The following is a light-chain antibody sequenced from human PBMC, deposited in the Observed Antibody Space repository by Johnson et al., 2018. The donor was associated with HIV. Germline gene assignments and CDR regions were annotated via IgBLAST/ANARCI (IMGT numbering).Light chain of an antibody. V-gene: IGLV1-51*01. J-gene: IGLJ1*01. CDR1: SSNIGNNY. CDR3: GTWDTSPGAHYV. Sequence: QSVLTQPPSVSAAPGQKVTISCSGSSSNIGNNYVSWYQQFPGTAPKLLIFDKNKRPSGIPDRFYASQSGTSATLDITGLQTGDEADYYCGTWDTSPGAHYVFGSGPKVTVL. CDR2: DKN.